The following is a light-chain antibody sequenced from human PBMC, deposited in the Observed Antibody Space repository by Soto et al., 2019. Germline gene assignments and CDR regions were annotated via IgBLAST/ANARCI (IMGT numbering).Light chain of an antibody. CDR1: SSNIGAGYD. CDR2: GNN. J-gene: IGLJ3*02. V-gene: IGLV1-40*01. CDR3: QSYDSSLSGWV. Sequence: QPVLTQPPSVSGAPGQRVTISCTESSSNIGAGYDVHWYQQLPGTAPKLLIFGNNNRPSGVPDRFSGSKSGTSASLAITGLQAEDEADYYCQSYDSSLSGWVFGGGTKLTVL.